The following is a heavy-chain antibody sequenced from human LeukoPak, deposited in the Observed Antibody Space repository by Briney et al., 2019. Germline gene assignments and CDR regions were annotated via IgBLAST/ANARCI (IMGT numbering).Heavy chain of an antibody. CDR3: ARDGSYGQGYFDY. V-gene: IGHV3-7*05. CDR2: IKPDGSKK. CDR1: GFTFSNTW. J-gene: IGHJ4*02. D-gene: IGHD5-18*01. Sequence: GGSLRLSCVASGFTFSNTWMNWVRQAPERGLEWVANIKPDGSKKYYVDSVKGRFTISRDTSKNTLYLQMNSLRAEDTAVYFCARDGSYGQGYFDYWGQGTLVTVSS.